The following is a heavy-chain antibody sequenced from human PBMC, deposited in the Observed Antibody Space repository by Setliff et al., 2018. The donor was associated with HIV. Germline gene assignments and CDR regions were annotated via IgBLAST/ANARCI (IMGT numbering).Heavy chain of an antibody. Sequence: ASVKVSCKAFGYTFASYGISWVRQAPGQGLEWMGWISAYSGNTNYAQKFQGRVTMTTDTSTSTAYMEVRSLTSDDTAVYYCARASPTKEHGDYFYWGQGTLVTVSS. J-gene: IGHJ4*02. V-gene: IGHV1-18*01. CDR2: ISAYSGNT. CDR3: ARASPTKEHGDYFY. CDR1: GYTFASYG. D-gene: IGHD4-17*01.